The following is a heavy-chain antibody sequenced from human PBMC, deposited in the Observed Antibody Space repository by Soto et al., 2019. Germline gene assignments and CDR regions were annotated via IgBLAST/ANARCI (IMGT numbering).Heavy chain of an antibody. CDR1: GYTFTSYG. V-gene: IGHV1-18*01. CDR2: ISAFNGNT. Sequence: QVQLVQSGAEVKKPGASVKVSCKASGYTFTSYGISWVRQAPGQGLEWMGWISAFNGNTNYAQKLQGRVTMTTDTFPTTGSMELRGLRSDDPAVYSWAGGGGYDILAGYYESSRFDYWGQGTLVTVSS. D-gene: IGHD3-9*01. CDR3: AGGGGYDILAGYYESSRFDY. J-gene: IGHJ4*02.